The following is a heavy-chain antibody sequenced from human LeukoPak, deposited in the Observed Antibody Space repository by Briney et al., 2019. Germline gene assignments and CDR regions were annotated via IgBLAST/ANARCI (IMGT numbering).Heavy chain of an antibody. V-gene: IGHV4-39*01. J-gene: IGHJ4*02. CDR3: ARRRVVGATSFDY. Sequence: SETLSLTCTVSGGSISSSSYYWGWIRQPPGKGLEWIGSIYYSGSTYYNPSLKSRVTISVDTSKNQFSLKLSSVTAADTAVYYCARRRVVGATSFDYWGQGTLVTISS. CDR2: IYYSGST. D-gene: IGHD1-26*01. CDR1: GGSISSSSYY.